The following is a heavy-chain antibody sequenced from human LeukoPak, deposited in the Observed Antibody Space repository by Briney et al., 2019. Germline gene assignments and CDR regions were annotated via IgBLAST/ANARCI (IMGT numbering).Heavy chain of an antibody. J-gene: IGHJ5*02. CDR3: AREVQDILTVYPFLDP. CDR1: GYTFTSYF. Sequence: ASVKVSCKASGYTFTSYFIHWVRQAPGQGPEWVGIVHPSSGSTSYAEKFQGRVTMTSDTSTSTVYMELSSLRSEDTAVYYCAREVQDILTVYPFLDPWGQGTLVTVSS. D-gene: IGHD3-9*01. CDR2: VHPSSGST. V-gene: IGHV1-46*01.